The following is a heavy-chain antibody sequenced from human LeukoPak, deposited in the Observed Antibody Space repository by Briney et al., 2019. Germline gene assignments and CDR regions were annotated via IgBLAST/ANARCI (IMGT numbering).Heavy chain of an antibody. CDR2: MKKGGGER. CDR3: ARQFRDRYSNYLDY. CDR1: GFTLSSSW. D-gene: IGHD4-11*01. V-gene: IGHV3-7*01. J-gene: IGHJ4*02. Sequence: GGSLRLSCAASGFTLSSSWMTWVRQAAGEGREGGENMKKGGGERYYVECVEGRCTISRDNTKNSLYLQMNSLRAEDTAVYYCARQFRDRYSNYLDYWGQGTLVTVSS.